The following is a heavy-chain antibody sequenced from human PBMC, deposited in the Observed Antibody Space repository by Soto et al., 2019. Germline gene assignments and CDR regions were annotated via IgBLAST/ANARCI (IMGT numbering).Heavy chain of an antibody. J-gene: IGHJ5*02. CDR3: ARDRGARSLLLSGWFDP. Sequence: GASVKVSCKASGGTFSSYAISWVRQAPGQGLEWMGGIIPIFGTANYAQKFQGRVTITADESTSTAYMELSSLRSEDTAVYYCARDRGARSLLLSGWFDPWGQGTLVTVYS. CDR2: IIPIFGTA. V-gene: IGHV1-69*13. CDR1: GGTFSSYA. D-gene: IGHD3-10*01.